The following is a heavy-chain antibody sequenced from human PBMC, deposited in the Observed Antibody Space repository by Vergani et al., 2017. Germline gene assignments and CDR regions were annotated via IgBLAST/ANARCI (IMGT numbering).Heavy chain of an antibody. Sequence: QVQLVQSGAEVKKPGASVKVSCKASGYTFNSYGISWVRQAPGQGLEWMGWISAYNGNTNYAQKLQGRVTMSTETATSTAYMELRSLRSDDTAVYYCAREREEAYYYDSSGYYSARWFDPWGQGTLVTVSS. D-gene: IGHD3-22*01. CDR1: GYTFNSYG. CDR2: ISAYNGNT. J-gene: IGHJ5*02. V-gene: IGHV1-18*01. CDR3: AREREEAYYYDSSGYYSARWFDP.